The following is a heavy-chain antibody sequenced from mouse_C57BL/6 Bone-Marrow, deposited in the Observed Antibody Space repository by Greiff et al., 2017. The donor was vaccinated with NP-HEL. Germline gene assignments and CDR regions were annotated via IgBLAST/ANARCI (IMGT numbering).Heavy chain of an antibody. CDR2: INPSTGGT. CDR1: GYSFTGYY. D-gene: IGHD1-1*01. Sequence: EVQLQQSGPELMKPGASVKISCKASGYSFTGYYMNWVKQSPEKSLEWIGEINPSTGGTTYNQKFKAKATLTVDKSSSTAYMQLKSLTSEDSAVYYCARWGYGSSLPYWGQGTTLTVSS. V-gene: IGHV1-42*01. J-gene: IGHJ2*01. CDR3: ARWGYGSSLPY.